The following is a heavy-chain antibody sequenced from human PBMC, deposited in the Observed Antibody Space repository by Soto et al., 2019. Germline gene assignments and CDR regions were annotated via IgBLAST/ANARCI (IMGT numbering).Heavy chain of an antibody. CDR3: ARGGVDVFGVVDY. D-gene: IGHD3-3*01. V-gene: IGHV1-2*02. CDR2: INPKSGGP. CDR1: GYSFTDYY. Sequence: QVQVVQSGTEVKKPGASVKVSRKASGYSFTDYYMHWVRQAPGQGLEWMGWINPKSGGPYYAQKFQGRVTMTRDTSIGTAYMELNRLTYDDTAVYYCARGGVDVFGVVDYWGQGTPVTVSS. J-gene: IGHJ4*02.